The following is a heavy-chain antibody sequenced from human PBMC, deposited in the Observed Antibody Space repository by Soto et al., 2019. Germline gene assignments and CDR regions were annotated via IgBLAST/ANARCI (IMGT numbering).Heavy chain of an antibody. CDR2: IHHNATA. CDR3: ARLDRSTSKIGV. CDR1: GDSVSSGASH. J-gene: IGHJ6*02. Sequence: QVQLQESGPGLLKPSETLSLTCTLSGDSVSSGASHWTWIRQSPGKGLERIGYIHHNATADCNPSLKSRVSISVDTSKHQFSLKLTSATTADTAVYYCARLDRSTSKIGVWGQGTTVTVSS. D-gene: IGHD3-22*01. V-gene: IGHV4-61*08.